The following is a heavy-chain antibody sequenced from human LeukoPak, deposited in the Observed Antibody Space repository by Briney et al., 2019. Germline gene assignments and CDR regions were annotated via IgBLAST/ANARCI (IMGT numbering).Heavy chain of an antibody. CDR1: GYTFTGHY. CDR3: AKDRYGDYEAPFHYYMDA. J-gene: IGHJ6*03. V-gene: IGHV1-2*02. Sequence: ASVKVSCKAYGYTFTGHYMHWVRQAPGQGLEWMGWINPNSGVTNYAQKLQGRVTITRDTSIDTAYMQLSRLRSDDTAVYYCAKDRYGDYEAPFHYYMDAWGRGTTVTVSS. D-gene: IGHD5-12*01. CDR2: INPNSGVT.